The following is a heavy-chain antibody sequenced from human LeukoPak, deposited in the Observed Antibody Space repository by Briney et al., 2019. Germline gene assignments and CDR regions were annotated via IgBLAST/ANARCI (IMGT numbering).Heavy chain of an antibody. Sequence: PGGSLRLSCAASGLTFSSYSMNWVRQAPGKGLEWVSSISSSSNYIYYADSVKGRFTISRDNAKNSLDLQMNSLRAEDTSVYYCARSFDFWSGSYPYYYMDVWGKGTTVTVSS. CDR2: ISSSSNYI. J-gene: IGHJ6*03. D-gene: IGHD3-3*01. CDR1: GLTFSSYS. CDR3: ARSFDFWSGSYPYYYMDV. V-gene: IGHV3-21*01.